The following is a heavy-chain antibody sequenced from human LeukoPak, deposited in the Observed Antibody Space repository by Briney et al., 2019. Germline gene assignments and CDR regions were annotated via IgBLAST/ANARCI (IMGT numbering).Heavy chain of an antibody. CDR1: GITFSRFW. CDR3: ARGDYDFWSGYYSPFDY. V-gene: IGHV3-7*03. Sequence: GGSLRLSCAASGITFSRFWMSWVRQAPGKGLQWVANINQDGSEKHYVDSVKGRFTISRDNAENSLYLQMNSLRAEDTAVYYCARGDYDFWSGYYSPFDYWGQGTLVTVSS. D-gene: IGHD3-3*01. CDR2: INQDGSEK. J-gene: IGHJ4*02.